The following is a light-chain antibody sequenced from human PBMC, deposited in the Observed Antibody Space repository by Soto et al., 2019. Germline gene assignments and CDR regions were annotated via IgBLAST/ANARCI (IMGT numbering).Light chain of an antibody. Sequence: NFMLTQPHSVSESPGKTVTISCTGSSGSIVSNYVQWYQQRPGSAPTTVISENNQRPSGVPDRFSGSIDSSSNSASLTISGLKTEDEAGYYCQSYGTNSQVFGGGTKVTVL. CDR1: SGSIVSNY. V-gene: IGLV6-57*02. CDR3: QSYGTNSQV. J-gene: IGLJ3*02. CDR2: ENN.